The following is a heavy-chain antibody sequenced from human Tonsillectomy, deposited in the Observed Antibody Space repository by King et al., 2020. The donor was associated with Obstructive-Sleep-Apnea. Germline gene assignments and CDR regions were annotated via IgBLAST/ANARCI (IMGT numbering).Heavy chain of an antibody. CDR2: ISGSGGST. CDR1: GFTFSTYA. CDR3: AKDLQAGTTGWFDP. D-gene: IGHD1-7*01. Sequence: VKLVESGGGLVQPGGSLGLSCAASGFTFSTYAMSWVRQAPGKGLEWVSSISGSGGSTYYADSVKGRFTISRDNSKNTLFLQMNSLRAEDTAVYYCAKDLQAGTTGWFDPWGQGTLVTVSS. J-gene: IGHJ5*02. V-gene: IGHV3-23*04.